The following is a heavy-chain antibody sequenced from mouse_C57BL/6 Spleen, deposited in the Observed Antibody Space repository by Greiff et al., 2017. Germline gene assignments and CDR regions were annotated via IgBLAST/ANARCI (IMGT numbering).Heavy chain of an antibody. J-gene: IGHJ2*01. D-gene: IGHD1-1*01. V-gene: IGHV1-64*01. CDR1: GYTFTSYW. CDR2: IHPNSGST. CDR3: ARRSTTVFDY. Sequence: VQLQQPGPELVKPGASVKLSCKASGYTFTSYWMHWVKQRPGQGLEWIGMIHPNSGSTNYNEKFKSKATLTVDTSSSTAYMHLSSLTSEDSAVYNCARRSTTVFDYWGQGTTLTVSS.